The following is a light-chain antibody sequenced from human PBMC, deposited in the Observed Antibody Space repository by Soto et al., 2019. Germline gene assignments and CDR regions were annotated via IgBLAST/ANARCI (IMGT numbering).Light chain of an antibody. CDR3: QQYVTSSPRT. Sequence: EIVLTQSSGTLSLSPGERATLSCRASHTISSSYLAWYQQKPGQAPRLLMYGISRRATGIPDRFSGSGSGTDFTLTITRLEPEDFAVYYCQQYVTSSPRTFGQGTKVDIK. CDR2: GIS. CDR1: HTISSSY. J-gene: IGKJ1*01. V-gene: IGKV3-20*01.